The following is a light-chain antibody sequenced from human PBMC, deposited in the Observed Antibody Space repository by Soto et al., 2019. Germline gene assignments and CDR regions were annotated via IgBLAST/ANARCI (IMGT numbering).Light chain of an antibody. Sequence: QSALTQPASVSGSPGQSITITCAGTSSDIGAYDYVSWYQQHPGRAPKLIIFDVTSRPSGISSRFSGSKSGNTASLTIYGLQAEDEADYYCSSFSSNTTLYVFGTGTKVTVL. CDR2: DVT. CDR3: SSFSSNTTLYV. CDR1: SSDIGAYDY. V-gene: IGLV2-14*03. J-gene: IGLJ1*01.